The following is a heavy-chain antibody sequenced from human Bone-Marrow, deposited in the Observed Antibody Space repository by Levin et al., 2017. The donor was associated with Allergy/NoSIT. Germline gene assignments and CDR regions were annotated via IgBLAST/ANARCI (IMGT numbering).Heavy chain of an antibody. CDR3: AKDGASSWYENWFDP. CDR2: IYYSGNT. J-gene: IGHJ5*02. V-gene: IGHV4-31*03. CDR1: GASIGRGGFY. D-gene: IGHD6-13*01. Sequence: SETLSLTCTVSGASIGRGGFYWSWIRQPPGTGLEWIGYIYYSGNTYYNPSLEGRATISMATSKNQFFLKLTSVTAADTAMYYCAKDGASSWYENWFDPWGQGTLVIVSS.